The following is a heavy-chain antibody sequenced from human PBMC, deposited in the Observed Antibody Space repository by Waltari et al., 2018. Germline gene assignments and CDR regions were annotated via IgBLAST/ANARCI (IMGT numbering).Heavy chain of an antibody. CDR2: IYYSGST. V-gene: IGHV4-59*11. D-gene: IGHD3-10*01. Sequence: QVQLQESGPGLVKPSETLSLTCTVSGGSISSHYWSWIRQPPGKGLEWIGYIYYSGSTNYNPSLKSRVTISVDTSKNQFSRKLSSLRSEDTAVYYCASWDYYGSGSYYNAPEYWGQGTLVTVSS. CDR3: ASWDYYGSGSYYNAPEY. CDR1: GGSISSHY. J-gene: IGHJ4*02.